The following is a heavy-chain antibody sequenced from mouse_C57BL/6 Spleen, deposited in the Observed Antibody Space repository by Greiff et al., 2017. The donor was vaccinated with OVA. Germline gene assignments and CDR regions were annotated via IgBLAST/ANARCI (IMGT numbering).Heavy chain of an antibody. J-gene: IGHJ2*01. V-gene: IGHV1-54*01. CDR1: GYAFTNYL. CDR3: ARRGYYGSSYRGYFDY. Sequence: VQLQQSGAELVRPGTSVKVSCKASGYAFTNYLIEWVKQRPGQGLEWIGVINPGSGGTNYNEKFKGKATLTADKSSSTAYMQLSSLTSEDSAVYFCARRGYYGSSYRGYFDYWGQGTTLTVSS. D-gene: IGHD1-1*01. CDR2: INPGSGGT.